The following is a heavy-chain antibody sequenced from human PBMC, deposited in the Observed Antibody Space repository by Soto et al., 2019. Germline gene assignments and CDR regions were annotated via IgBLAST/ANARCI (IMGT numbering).Heavy chain of an antibody. CDR2: ISSSGSTI. CDR1: GFTFSSYE. V-gene: IGHV3-48*03. D-gene: IGHD6-6*01. J-gene: IGHJ6*02. CDR3: ARVSSSSHGMDV. Sequence: EVQLVESGGGLVQPGGSLRLSCAGSGFTFSSYEMNWVRQAPGKGLEWVSYISSSGSTIYYADSVKGRFTISRDNAKNSLYLQMNSLRAEDTAVYYCARVSSSSHGMDVWGQGTTVTVSS.